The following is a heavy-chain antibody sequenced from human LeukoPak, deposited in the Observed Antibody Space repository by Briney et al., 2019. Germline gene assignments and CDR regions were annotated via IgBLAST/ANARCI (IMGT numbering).Heavy chain of an antibody. D-gene: IGHD3-10*01. CDR3: ARGDGELGWFDP. V-gene: IGHV1-69*13. CDR2: IIPIFGTA. Sequence: SVKVSCKASGGTFSSYAISWVRQAPGQGLKWMGGIIPIFGTANYAQKFQGRVTITADESTSTAYMELSSLRSEDTAVYYCARGDGELGWFDPWGQGTLVTVSS. CDR1: GGTFSSYA. J-gene: IGHJ5*02.